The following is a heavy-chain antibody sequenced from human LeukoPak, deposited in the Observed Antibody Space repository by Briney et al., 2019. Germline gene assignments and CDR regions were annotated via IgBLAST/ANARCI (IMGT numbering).Heavy chain of an antibody. CDR2: INPNSGGT. J-gene: IGHJ4*02. V-gene: IGHV1-2*02. CDR3: ARDATYRKAGRDGSSSLDY. CDR1: GYTFTGYY. Sequence: ASVKVSCKASGYTFTGYYMHWVRQAPGQGLEWMGWINPNSGGTNYAQKFQGRVTMTRDTSINTAYMELSRLRSDDTAVYYCARDATYRKAGRDGSSSLDYWGQGTLVTVSS. D-gene: IGHD5-24*01.